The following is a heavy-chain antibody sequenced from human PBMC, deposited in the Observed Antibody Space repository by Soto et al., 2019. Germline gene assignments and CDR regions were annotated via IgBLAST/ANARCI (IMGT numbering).Heavy chain of an antibody. V-gene: IGHV1-69*01. Sequence: QVQLVQSGAEVKKPGSSVKVSCKASGGTFSSYAISWVRQAPGQGLVWMGGIIPIFGTANYAQKIQGRVTITADESTSTGYMELSSLRSEDTAVYYCARDPYYYDSSGYLDYWGQGTLVTVSS. CDR3: ARDPYYYDSSGYLDY. D-gene: IGHD3-22*01. CDR1: GGTFSSYA. J-gene: IGHJ4*02. CDR2: IIPIFGTA.